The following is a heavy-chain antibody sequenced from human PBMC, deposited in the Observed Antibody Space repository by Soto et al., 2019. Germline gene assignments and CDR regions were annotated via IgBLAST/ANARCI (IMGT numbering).Heavy chain of an antibody. CDR2: IYASGNT. V-gene: IGHV4-4*07. CDR1: GGYLCGYY. CDR3: ARVGRTRATVTTDAFDV. J-gene: IGHJ3*01. Sequence: QVQLQESGPGLVKPSETLSLTCTVCGGYLCGYYWSCLRARGGKSVEGFGRIYASGNTNKTPSLKSRVTMSVDTSKNQFSLRLNSVTAADTAVYYCARVGRTRATVTTDAFDVWGQGTKVTVSS. D-gene: IGHD4-17*01.